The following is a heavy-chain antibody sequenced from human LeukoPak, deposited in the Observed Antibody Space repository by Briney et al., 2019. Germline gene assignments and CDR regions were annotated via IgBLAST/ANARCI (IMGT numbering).Heavy chain of an antibody. CDR3: TRDPRHFDS. V-gene: IGHV3-74*01. CDR1: GFTFSSYW. D-gene: IGHD6-6*01. J-gene: IGHJ5*01. CDR2: IKSDGSST. Sequence: GGSLRLSCAASGFTFSSYWMHWVRQAPGKGLVWVSRIKSDGSSTNYADSVQGRFTISRDNAKSTLYLQMSSLRVEDTAVYYCTRDPRHFDSCGQGTLVTVSS.